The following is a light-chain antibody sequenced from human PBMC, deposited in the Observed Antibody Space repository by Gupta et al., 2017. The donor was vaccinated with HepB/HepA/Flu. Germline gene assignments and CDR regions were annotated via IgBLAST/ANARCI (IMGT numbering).Light chain of an antibody. J-gene: IGLJ2*01. CDR1: SANLGAGFD. CDR2: TNN. V-gene: IGLV1-40*01. Sequence: QSVLTQPPSVSGAPGQTVTISCTGNSANLGAGFDVHWYKKLPGTAPKLLIYTNNNRPSGVPVRFSGSKSGNSASLAITGLQPDDEADYYCQSYDTSLGGSVFGGGTKLTVL. CDR3: QSYDTSLGGSV.